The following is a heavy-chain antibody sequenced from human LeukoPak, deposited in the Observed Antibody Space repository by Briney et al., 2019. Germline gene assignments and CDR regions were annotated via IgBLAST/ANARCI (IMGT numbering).Heavy chain of an antibody. J-gene: IGHJ4*02. D-gene: IGHD1-1*01. CDR1: GYTFTSYG. Sequence: ASVKVSCKASGYTFTSYGISWLRQAPGQGLEWMGWISAYTGNTNYAQKLQGRVTMTTDTSTSTAYMELRSLRFDDTAVYYCARDPGNWNDQGPHLFFDYWGQGTLVTVSS. V-gene: IGHV1-18*01. CDR3: ARDPGNWNDQGPHLFFDY. CDR2: ISAYTGNT.